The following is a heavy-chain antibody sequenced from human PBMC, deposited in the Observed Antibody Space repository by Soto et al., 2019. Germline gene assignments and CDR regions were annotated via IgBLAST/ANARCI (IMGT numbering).Heavy chain of an antibody. CDR1: GFTFSSYG. V-gene: IGHV3-30*18. Sequence: GGSLRLSCAASGFTFSSYGMHWVRQAPGKGLEWVAVISYDGSNKYYADSVKGRFTISRDNSKNTLYLQMNSLRAEETAVYYCAKHRSTSSAIDYWGQGTLVTVSS. J-gene: IGHJ4*02. D-gene: IGHD2-15*01. CDR3: AKHRSTSSAIDY. CDR2: ISYDGSNK.